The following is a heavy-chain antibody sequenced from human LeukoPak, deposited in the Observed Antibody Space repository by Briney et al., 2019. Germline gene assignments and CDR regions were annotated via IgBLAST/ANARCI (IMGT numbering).Heavy chain of an antibody. Sequence: GGSLTLLCAASGHIFSSYAMSWVRQAPGKGLVWVSRIKYDGSSTSYADSVKGRFTISRDNAKNTLYLQMNSLRDEDTAVYYCAREYYTSYDPWGQGTLVTVPS. CDR2: IKYDGSST. CDR1: GHIFSSYA. D-gene: IGHD3-3*01. V-gene: IGHV3-74*01. J-gene: IGHJ5*02. CDR3: AREYYTSYDP.